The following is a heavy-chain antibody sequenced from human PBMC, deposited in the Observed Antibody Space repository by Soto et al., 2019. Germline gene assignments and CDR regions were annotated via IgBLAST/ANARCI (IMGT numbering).Heavy chain of an antibody. D-gene: IGHD3-3*01. J-gene: IGHJ4*01. V-gene: IGHV4-59*13. CDR2: AYHSGTT. CDR1: GASFSGTY. Sequence: PSETLSLTCAVPGASFSGTYWSWIRQAPGKGLEWIGYAYHSGTTVYNPSLKSRVSISVDTSKKRVSLRLNSVTAADTAVYYCAVWSALTQYYFDSWGHGTLVTVSS. CDR3: AVWSALTQYYFDS.